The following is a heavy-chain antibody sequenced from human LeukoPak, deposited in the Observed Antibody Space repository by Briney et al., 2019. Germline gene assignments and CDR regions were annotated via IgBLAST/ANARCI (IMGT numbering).Heavy chain of an antibody. Sequence: GASVKVSCKASGYTFTSNDINWVRQATGQGLEWMGWMNPNSGNTGYAQKFQGRVTMTRNTSITTAYMELSSLRSEDTAVYYCARGYYQYGMDVWGQGATVTVSS. CDR2: MNPNSGNT. CDR1: GYTFTSND. V-gene: IGHV1-8*01. J-gene: IGHJ6*02. CDR3: ARGYYQYGMDV.